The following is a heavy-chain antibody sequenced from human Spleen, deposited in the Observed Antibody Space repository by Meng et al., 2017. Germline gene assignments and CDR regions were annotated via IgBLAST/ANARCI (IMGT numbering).Heavy chain of an antibody. V-gene: IGHV3-23*01. J-gene: IGHJ4*02. Sequence: GESLKISCAASGFSFSSYAMSWVRHAPGKGLEWVSALSGGGFTTYYADSVKGRFTISRDNSKNTLYLQINSLRAEDTAVYFCARDGPHYDVDYWGQGTLVTVSS. CDR1: GFSFSSYA. D-gene: IGHD5-12*01. CDR2: LSGGGFTT. CDR3: ARDGPHYDVDY.